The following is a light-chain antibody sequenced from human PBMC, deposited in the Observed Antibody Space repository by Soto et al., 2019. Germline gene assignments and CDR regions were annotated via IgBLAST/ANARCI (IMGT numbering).Light chain of an antibody. CDR2: GAS. J-gene: IGKJ5*01. CDR3: QHYGSTPPIN. V-gene: IGKV3-20*01. CDR1: QSVSSSC. Sequence: EFVLTQSPGTLSLSLGERATLSCRASQSVSSSCLAWYQQKPGQAPRLLMYGASSRATGIPDRFNGSGSGTDVTLTISRLEPEDVAVYYFQHYGSTPPINFGQGTRLEIK.